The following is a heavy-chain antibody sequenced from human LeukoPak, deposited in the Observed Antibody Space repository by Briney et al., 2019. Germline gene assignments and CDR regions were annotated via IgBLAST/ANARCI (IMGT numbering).Heavy chain of an antibody. D-gene: IGHD3-22*01. CDR1: GYSFTTYD. CDR3: AGGPPEDTSSGY. CDR2: MRPKKSDT. J-gene: IGHJ4*02. Sequence: GASVKVSCKASGYSFTTYDINWVRQAPGQGLEWMGCMRPKKSDTGYARKFQDRVTLTWNISTDTAYKELNSLTAEDTAVYFCAGGPPEDTSSGYWGQGTLVTVSS. V-gene: IGHV1-8*01.